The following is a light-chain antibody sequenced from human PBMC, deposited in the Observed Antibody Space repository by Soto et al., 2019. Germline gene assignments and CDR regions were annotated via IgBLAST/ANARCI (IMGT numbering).Light chain of an antibody. V-gene: IGKV1-39*01. CDR2: TAS. CDR3: QHTSAAPFT. Sequence: DIQMTQSPSSLSASVGDRVTITYQASQDISNYLNWYQQRPGQAPQLLIFTASSFQGGVPARFSASGSRTDFTLTISCLQPDDFATYYCQHTSAAPFTFGPGTKVAIK. CDR1: QDISNY. J-gene: IGKJ3*01.